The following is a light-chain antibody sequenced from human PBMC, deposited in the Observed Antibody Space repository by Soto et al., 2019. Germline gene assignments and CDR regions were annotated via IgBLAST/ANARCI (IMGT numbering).Light chain of an antibody. CDR1: QRVSTY. CDR2: AAS. V-gene: IGKV1-39*01. Sequence: DIQMTQSPSSLSASVGDRVTITCRASQRVSTYLNWYQQKPEKAPKLLIYAASSLQSGVPSRFSVSGSGTDFTLTISSLQPEDFATYYCQQSYSTPRTFGQGTKLEIK. CDR3: QQSYSTPRT. J-gene: IGKJ2*01.